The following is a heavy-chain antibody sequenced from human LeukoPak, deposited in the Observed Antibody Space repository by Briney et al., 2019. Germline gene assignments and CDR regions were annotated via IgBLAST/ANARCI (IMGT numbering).Heavy chain of an antibody. Sequence: GGSLRLSCAASGFTFSSYSMNWVRQAPGKGLEWVSYISSSSSTIYYADSVKGRFTISRDNAKNSLYLQMNSLRAEDTAVYYCARDGGRHFWSKNYGRDVWAQGTTVTVPS. V-gene: IGHV3-48*01. D-gene: IGHD3-3*02. CDR2: ISSSSSTI. CDR1: GFTFSSYS. CDR3: ARDGGRHFWSKNYGRDV. J-gene: IGHJ6*02.